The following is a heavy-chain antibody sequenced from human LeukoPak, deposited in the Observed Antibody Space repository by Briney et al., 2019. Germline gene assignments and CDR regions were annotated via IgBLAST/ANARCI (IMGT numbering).Heavy chain of an antibody. CDR1: GYNFATYW. J-gene: IGHJ6*02. D-gene: IGHD4-17*01. CDR3: ARRYGHDMHV. Sequence: GESLKISCKGSGYNFATYWIDWVRQMPGKGLEWVGIIYPSDSDTRYSPSLQGQVTISADKSISTAYLQWSSLKASDTAIYYCARRYGHDMHVWGQGTTVTVSS. V-gene: IGHV5-51*01. CDR2: IYPSDSDT.